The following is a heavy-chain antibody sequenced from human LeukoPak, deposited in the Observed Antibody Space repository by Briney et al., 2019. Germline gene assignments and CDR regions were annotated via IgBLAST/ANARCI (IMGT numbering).Heavy chain of an antibody. Sequence: ASVKVSCKTSGYTFTTYGLSWVRQAPGQGLEWMGWIYGYNGNTNYAPKFQDRVTMTTDTSTRTAYMELKNLRSDDTAVYYRALGDILTGYWAEYFVYWGQGTLVAVSS. CDR1: GYTFTTYG. CDR2: IYGYNGNT. J-gene: IGHJ4*02. D-gene: IGHD3-9*01. V-gene: IGHV1-18*01. CDR3: ALGDILTGYWAEYFVY.